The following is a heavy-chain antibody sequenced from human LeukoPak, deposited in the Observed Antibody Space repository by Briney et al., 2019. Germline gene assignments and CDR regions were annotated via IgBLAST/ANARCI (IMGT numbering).Heavy chain of an antibody. CDR1: GFTFSDYY. V-gene: IGHV3-11*04. J-gene: IGHJ4*02. CDR3: SRDPRRVDY. D-gene: IGHD3-10*01. CDR2: ISPSSADI. Sequence: GGSLRLSCVASGFTFSDYYMTWIRQAPGKRLEWVSYISPSSADIQYVDSVKGRFTISRDNAKKSLYLHMNSLRAEDTAVHYCSRDPRRVDYWGQGTLVTVSS.